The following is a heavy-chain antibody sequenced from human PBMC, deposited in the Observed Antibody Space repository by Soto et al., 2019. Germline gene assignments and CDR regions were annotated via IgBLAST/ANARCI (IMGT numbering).Heavy chain of an antibody. CDR3: VTSQWNYFDN. Sequence: QVQLVESGGGVVQPGWSLRLSCAASGFTFSNNGMHWVRQAPGKGLEWVAFISNDESDTYYVDSVKGRFSISRDNSHNTLELKMISLRGEDTAVYYYVTSQWNYFDNWGEGTLVTVSS. D-gene: IGHD6-19*01. CDR2: ISNDESDT. CDR1: GFTFSNNG. J-gene: IGHJ4*02. V-gene: IGHV3-30*03.